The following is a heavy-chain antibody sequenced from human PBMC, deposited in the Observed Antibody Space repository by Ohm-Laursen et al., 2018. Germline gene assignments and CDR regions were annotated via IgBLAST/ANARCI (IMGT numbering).Heavy chain of an antibody. CDR1: GFTFSSYW. J-gene: IGHJ4*02. D-gene: IGHD3-10*01. CDR3: ARRGPAFAPGVVPDYFDY. CDR2: IKQDGSEK. Sequence: GSLRLSCTASGFTFSSYWMSWVRQAPGKGLEWVANIKQDGSEKYYVDSVKGRFTISRDNAKNSLYLQMNSLRAGDTAVYYCARRGPAFAPGVVPDYFDYWGQGTLVTVSS. V-gene: IGHV3-7*01.